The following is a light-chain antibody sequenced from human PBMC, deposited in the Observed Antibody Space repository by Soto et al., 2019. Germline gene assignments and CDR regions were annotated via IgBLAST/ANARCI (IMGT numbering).Light chain of an antibody. Sequence: EIVLTQSPGTLSLSPGERATLSCRASQSVSSSYLAWYQQKPGQAPRLLIYSASSMATGIPDRFSGSGSGTDFTLTISRLEPEDFAVYYCQHYGSSHITFGQGTRLEIK. CDR3: QHYGSSHIT. J-gene: IGKJ5*01. CDR2: SAS. CDR1: QSVSSSY. V-gene: IGKV3-20*01.